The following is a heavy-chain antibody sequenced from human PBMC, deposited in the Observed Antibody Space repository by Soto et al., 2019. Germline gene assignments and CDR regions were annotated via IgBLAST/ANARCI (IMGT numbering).Heavy chain of an antibody. CDR1: YFDFSSYG. D-gene: IGHD3-10*01. V-gene: IGHV3-30*03. J-gene: IGHJ4*02. Sequence: QPGGSLRLSCAASYFDFSSYGIHWVRQAPGKGLEWVAASSYDGRETFYADSAKGRFTVSKEMSKNTAFLQMNALRHEDTAVYFCARDSGWPILNFDNWGQGTPVTVSS. CDR2: SSYDGRET. CDR3: ARDSGWPILNFDN.